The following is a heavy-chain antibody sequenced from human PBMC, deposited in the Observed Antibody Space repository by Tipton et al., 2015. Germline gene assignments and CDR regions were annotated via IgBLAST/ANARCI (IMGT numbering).Heavy chain of an antibody. J-gene: IGHJ4*02. V-gene: IGHV4-39*07. CDR3: AREAYSSSGLIFDY. Sequence: LRLSCTVSGGSISSSSYYWAWIRQPPGKGLEWIGSLYFSGSTYYNPSLKSRVTISIDRFKNQFSLKLRSVTAADTAVYYCAREAYSSSGLIFDYWGQGTLVTVSS. D-gene: IGHD6-6*01. CDR2: LYFSGST. CDR1: GGSISSSSYY.